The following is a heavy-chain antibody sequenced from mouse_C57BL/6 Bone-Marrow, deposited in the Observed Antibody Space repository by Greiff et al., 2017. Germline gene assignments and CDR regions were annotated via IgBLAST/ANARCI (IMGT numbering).Heavy chain of an antibody. V-gene: IGHV1-47*01. CDR1: GYTFTTCP. Sequence: VQLLQSGAELVKPGASVSMSCTASGYTFTTCPQGKMKQNHGKNLLGCVNFHPYNDDTKYNENFKSTASFTGDTSSNTVYLKLSRLTSDDSAVYYCARGSTCCYYFDYWGQGTTLTVSS. J-gene: IGHJ2*01. CDR3: ARGSTCCYYFDY. D-gene: IGHD1-1*01. CDR2: FHPYNDDT.